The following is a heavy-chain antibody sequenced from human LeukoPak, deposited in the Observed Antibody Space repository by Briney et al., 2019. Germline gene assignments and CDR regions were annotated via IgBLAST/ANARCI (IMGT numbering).Heavy chain of an antibody. CDR3: ARGAAWEWLTIDY. CDR2: IKSKTDGGTT. V-gene: IGHV3-15*01. Sequence: GGSLRLSCVASGFTFSNHAMHWLRQAPGKGLEWVGRIKSKTDGGTTDYAAPVKGRFTISRDDSKNTLYLQMNSLKTEDTAVYHCARGAAWEWLTIDYWGQGTLVTVSS. J-gene: IGHJ4*02. CDR1: GFTFSNHA. D-gene: IGHD4/OR15-4a*01.